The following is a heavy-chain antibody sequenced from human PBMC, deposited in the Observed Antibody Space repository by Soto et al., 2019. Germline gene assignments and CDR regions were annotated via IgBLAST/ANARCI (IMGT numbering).Heavy chain of an antibody. CDR3: VKAKCSGSSCCSKPFDY. CDR2: ISSNGGST. CDR1: GFTFSSYA. V-gene: IGHV3-64D*06. D-gene: IGHD2-15*01. J-gene: IGHJ4*02. Sequence: GGSLRLSCSASGFTFSSYAMHWVRQAPGKRLEYVSAISSNGGSTYYADSVKGRFTISRDNYKNTLYLQMSSLRAEDTAVNYCVKAKCSGSSCCSKPFDYWGQGTLVTVSS.